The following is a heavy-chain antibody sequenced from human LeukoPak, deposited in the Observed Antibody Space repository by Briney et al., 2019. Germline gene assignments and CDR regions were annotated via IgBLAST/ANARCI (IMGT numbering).Heavy chain of an antibody. CDR2: INAGNGNT. Sequence: RASVKVSCKASGYTFTGYYMHWVRQAPGQRLEWMGWINAGNGNTRYSQNFQGRVTITRDTSATTAYMELSSLRSEDTAVYYCARTTRSWYEENDAFDIWGQGTTVTVSS. CDR3: ARTTRSWYEENDAFDI. V-gene: IGHV1-3*01. CDR1: GYTFTGYY. J-gene: IGHJ3*02. D-gene: IGHD6-13*01.